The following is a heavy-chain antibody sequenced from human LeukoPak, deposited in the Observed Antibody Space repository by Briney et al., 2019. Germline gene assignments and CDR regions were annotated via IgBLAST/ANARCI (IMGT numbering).Heavy chain of an antibody. D-gene: IGHD4-17*01. CDR2: IKEDGSET. V-gene: IGHV3-7*02. CDR3: ARTTYGAY. Sequence: GGSLRLSCAASGFTLGSYWMTWVRQAPRKGLEWAAAIKEDGSETYYVDSVKGRFTISRDNAKNSLYLQMSSLRAEDTAVYYCARTTYGAYWGQGTLVTVSS. CDR1: GFTLGSYW. J-gene: IGHJ4*02.